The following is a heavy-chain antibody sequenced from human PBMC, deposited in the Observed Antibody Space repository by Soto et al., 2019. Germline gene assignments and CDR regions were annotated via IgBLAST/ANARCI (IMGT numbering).Heavy chain of an antibody. Sequence: SVKISCKASGGTFSSYAISWVRQAPGQGLEWMGGIIPIFGTANYAQKFQGRVTITADESTSTAYMELSSLRSEDTAVYYCARSNYGGNSRKFAPWGQGTMVTVS. CDR3: ARSNYGGNSRKFAP. D-gene: IGHD4-17*01. CDR1: GGTFSSYA. V-gene: IGHV1-69*13. CDR2: IIPIFGTA. J-gene: IGHJ5*02.